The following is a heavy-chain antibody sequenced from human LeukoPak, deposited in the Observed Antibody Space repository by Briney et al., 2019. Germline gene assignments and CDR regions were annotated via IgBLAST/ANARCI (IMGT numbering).Heavy chain of an antibody. CDR2: IYSGGNT. Sequence: GGSLRLSCAASGFTVSNNYMSWVRQRPGRGLEWVSVIYSGGNTYYADSVRGRFTISRDNSQNTLYLQMNSLRVDDTALYFCARAGFYSGWYVVDFWGHGTLVTVSS. CDR1: GFTVSNNY. D-gene: IGHD6-19*01. V-gene: IGHV3-53*03. J-gene: IGHJ4*01. CDR3: ARAGFYSGWYVVDF.